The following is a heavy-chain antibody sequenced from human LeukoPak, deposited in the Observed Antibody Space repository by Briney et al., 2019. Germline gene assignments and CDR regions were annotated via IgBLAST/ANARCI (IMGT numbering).Heavy chain of an antibody. CDR2: IYHSGST. D-gene: IGHD6-19*01. J-gene: IGHJ3*02. Sequence: SVTLSLTCAVSGYSISSGYYWGWIRQPPGKGLEWIGSIYHSGSTYYNPSLKSRVTISVDTSKNQFSLKLSSVTAADTAVYYCARHLGSGWYGAFDIWGQGTMVTVSS. CDR3: ARHLGSGWYGAFDI. CDR1: GYSISSGYY. V-gene: IGHV4-38-2*01.